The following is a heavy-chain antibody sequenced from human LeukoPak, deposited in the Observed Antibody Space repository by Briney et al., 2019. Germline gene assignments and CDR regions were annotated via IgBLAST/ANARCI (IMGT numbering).Heavy chain of an antibody. Sequence: ASVKVSCKXSGYTFTGYYMHWVRQAPGQGLEWMGWINPNSGGTNYAQKFQGRATMTRDTSISTAYMELSRLRSDDTAVYYCARATIVVVPAALGYWGQGTLVPSPQ. CDR1: GYTFTGYY. CDR3: ARATIVVVPAALGY. V-gene: IGHV1-2*02. CDR2: INPNSGGT. D-gene: IGHD2-2*01. J-gene: IGHJ4*02.